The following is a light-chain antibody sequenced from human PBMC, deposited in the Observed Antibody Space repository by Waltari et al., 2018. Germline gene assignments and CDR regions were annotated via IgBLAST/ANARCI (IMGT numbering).Light chain of an antibody. CDR3: QQYGSSVMYT. CDR1: QSITKRD. CDR2: GPS. Sequence: VLTQSPGTLSLSPGERATFSCRASQSITKRDFAWYQQKPGQAPRLLIYGPSSRAPGIPDRFSGSGCGTDFTLTISRLEPDDFAVYYCQQYGSSVMYTFGQGTKLEIK. V-gene: IGKV3-20*01. J-gene: IGKJ2*01.